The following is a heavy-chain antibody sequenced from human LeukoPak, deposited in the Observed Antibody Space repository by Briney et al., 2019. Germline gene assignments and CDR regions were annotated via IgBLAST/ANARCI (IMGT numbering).Heavy chain of an antibody. CDR1: GYTFTSYG. CDR3: ARAAGSSSYYYYYYGMDV. Sequence: RASVKVSCKASGYTFTSYGISWVRQAPGQGLEWMGWISAYNGNTNYAQKLQGRVTMTTDTSTSTAYMELRSLRSDDTAVYYCARAAGSSSYYYYYYGMDVWGQGTTVTVSS. D-gene: IGHD6-13*01. J-gene: IGHJ6*02. CDR2: ISAYNGNT. V-gene: IGHV1-18*01.